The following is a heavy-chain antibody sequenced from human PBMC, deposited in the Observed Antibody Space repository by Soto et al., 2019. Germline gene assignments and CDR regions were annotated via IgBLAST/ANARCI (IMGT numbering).Heavy chain of an antibody. CDR1: GFTFSTYS. V-gene: IGHV3-7*03. Sequence: LRLSCVGSGFTFSTYSINWVRQAPGKGPEWVANIKEDGGEQHYVDSVKGRFTISRDNTENSLFLQMNNLRAEDSAIYYCAITTSTVSYWFDPWGPGTQVTVSS. CDR3: AITTSTVSYWFDP. D-gene: IGHD4-4*01. CDR2: IKEDGGEQ. J-gene: IGHJ5*02.